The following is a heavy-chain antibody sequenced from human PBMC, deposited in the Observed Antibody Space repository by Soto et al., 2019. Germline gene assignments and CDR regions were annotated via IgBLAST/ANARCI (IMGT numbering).Heavy chain of an antibody. CDR3: ARDGGDSSSWYFAFDI. CDR2: ISSSSSTI. J-gene: IGHJ3*02. D-gene: IGHD6-13*01. Sequence: EVQLVESGGGLVQPGGSLRLSCAASGFTFSSYSMNWVRQAPGKGLEWVSYISSSSSTIYYAHSVKGRSTISRTNAKNSLYLQITSVRAEDTALYYCARDGGDSSSWYFAFDIWGKGTMVTVSS. CDR1: GFTFSSYS. V-gene: IGHV3-48*01.